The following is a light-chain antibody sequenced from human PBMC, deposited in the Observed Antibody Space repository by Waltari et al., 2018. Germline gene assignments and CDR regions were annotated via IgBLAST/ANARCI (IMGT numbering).Light chain of an antibody. CDR3: AVWDERVRGRV. V-gene: IGLV1-47*02. CDR2: NNK. J-gene: IGLJ3*02. CDR1: TSNIGANL. Sequence: QSVLTQPPSASGTPGQRVTISCSGSTSNIGANLVYWYQQLPGKAPKLLIYNNKQLPSGVPDRFSDSKSGTSASLAISGLRSEDEAEYYCAVWDERVRGRVFGGGTKLTVL.